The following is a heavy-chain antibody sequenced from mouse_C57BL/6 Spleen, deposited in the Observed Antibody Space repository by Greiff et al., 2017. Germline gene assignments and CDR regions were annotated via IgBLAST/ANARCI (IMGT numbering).Heavy chain of an antibody. CDR2: INPSTGGT. J-gene: IGHJ1*03. CDR1: GYSFTGYY. Sequence: EVQLQESGPELVKPGASVKISCKASGYSFTGYYMNWVKQSPEKSLEWIGEINPSTGGTTYNQKFKAKATLTVDKSSSTAYMQLKSLTSEDSAVYYCASITTVVAHWYFDVWGTGTTVTVSS. CDR3: ASITTVVAHWYFDV. V-gene: IGHV1-42*01. D-gene: IGHD1-1*01.